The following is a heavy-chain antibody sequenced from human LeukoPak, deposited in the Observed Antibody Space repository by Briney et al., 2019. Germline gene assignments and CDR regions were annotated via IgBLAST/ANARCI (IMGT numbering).Heavy chain of an antibody. CDR2: VYNTGST. V-gene: IGHV4-4*07. J-gene: IGHJ3*02. D-gene: IGHD4-17*01. CDR1: GFSITSHY. Sequence: SETLSLTCAVSGFSITSHYWSWIRQPAGRGVEWIGRVYNTGSTKYNPSLESRVTMSVDTSSNRFSLGLRSVTAADTAVYYCARDLLGDYGTFDIWGQGAMVTVSS. CDR3: ARDLLGDYGTFDI.